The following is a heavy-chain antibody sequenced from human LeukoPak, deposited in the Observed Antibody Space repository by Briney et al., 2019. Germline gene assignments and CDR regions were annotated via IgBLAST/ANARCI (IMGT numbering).Heavy chain of an antibody. V-gene: IGHV3-30*02. CDR2: IASDGNYK. J-gene: IGHJ4*02. Sequence: PGGSLRLSCAASGFTFTHYGMHWVRQAPGKGLEWVAYIASDGNYKDYGDSVKGRFTISRDNSRNTLYMQMDSLGAEDTAVYYCATLPYNCNTPFCDYWGQGTLVSVSS. CDR1: GFTFTHYG. CDR3: ATLPYNCNTPFCDY. D-gene: IGHD1-1*01.